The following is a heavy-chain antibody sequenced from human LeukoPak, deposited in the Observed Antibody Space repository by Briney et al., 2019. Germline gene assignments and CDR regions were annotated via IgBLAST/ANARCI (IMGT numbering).Heavy chain of an antibody. D-gene: IGHD6-6*01. V-gene: IGHV1-18*01. J-gene: IGHJ5*02. CDR2: ISAYNGDT. CDR1: GYAFTTYG. CDR3: ARDLIAARPGWFDP. Sequence: GASVKVSCKASGYAFTTYGINWVRQAPGQGLEWMGWISAYNGDTNYAQNVQGRVTMSTDTSTSTAYMKLRSLRSDDTAVYYCARDLIAARPGWFDPWGQGTLVTVSS.